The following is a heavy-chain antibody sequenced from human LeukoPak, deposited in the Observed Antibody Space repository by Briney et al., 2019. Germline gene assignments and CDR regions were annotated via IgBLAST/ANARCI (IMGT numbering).Heavy chain of an antibody. Sequence: VASVKVSCKASGYTFTSYYMHWVRQAPGQGLGWMGIINPSGGSTSYAQKFQGRVTMTEDTSTDTAYMELSSLRSEDTAVYYCATVETTVTTNWFDPWGQGTLVTVSS. CDR3: ATVETTVTTNWFDP. J-gene: IGHJ5*02. D-gene: IGHD4-17*01. CDR1: GYTFTSYY. CDR2: INPSGGST. V-gene: IGHV1-46*01.